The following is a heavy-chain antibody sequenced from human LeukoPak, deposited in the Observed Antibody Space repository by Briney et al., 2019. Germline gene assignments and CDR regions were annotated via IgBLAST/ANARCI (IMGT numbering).Heavy chain of an antibody. CDR3: AKGALRFGELLSYPYYYYMDV. V-gene: IGHV3-23*01. CDR1: GFTFSSYG. J-gene: IGHJ6*03. CDR2: ISGSGGST. D-gene: IGHD3-10*01. Sequence: GGSLRLSCAASGFTFSSYGMSWVRQAPGKGLEWVSAISGSGGSTYYADSVKGRFTISRDNSKNTLYLQMNSLRAEDTAVYYCAKGALRFGELLSYPYYYYMDVWGKGTTVTISS.